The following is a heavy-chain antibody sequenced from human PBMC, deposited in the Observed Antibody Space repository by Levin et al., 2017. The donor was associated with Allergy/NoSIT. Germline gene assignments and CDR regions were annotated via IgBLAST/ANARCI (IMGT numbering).Heavy chain of an antibody. Sequence: PSETLSLTCAVYGGSFSGYYWSWIRQPPGKGLEWIGEINHSGSTNYNPSLKSRVTISVDTSKNQFSLKLSSVTAADTAVYYCARGRGLLWFGELMHRDAFDSWGQGTMVTVSS. V-gene: IGHV4-34*01. D-gene: IGHD3-10*01. J-gene: IGHJ3*02. CDR1: GGSFSGYY. CDR2: INHSGST. CDR3: ARGRGLLWFGELMHRDAFDS.